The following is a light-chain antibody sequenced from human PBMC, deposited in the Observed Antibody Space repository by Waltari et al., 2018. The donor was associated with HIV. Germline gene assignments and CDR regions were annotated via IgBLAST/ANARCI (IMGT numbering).Light chain of an antibody. CDR3: QQYTSPPLS. CDR2: GAS. V-gene: IGKV1-NL1*01. Sequence: QLTQSPSFLSASVGDPVTISCRASRPIYSSLAWYQQKPGKAPKLLVAGASRLEPGVPSRFTGSGSGTDYALTISGLQAEDFATYYCQQYTSPPLSLGGGTRVQIK. J-gene: IGKJ4*01. CDR1: RPIYSS.